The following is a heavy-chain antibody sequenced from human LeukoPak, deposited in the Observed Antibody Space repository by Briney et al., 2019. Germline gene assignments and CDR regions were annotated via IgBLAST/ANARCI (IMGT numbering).Heavy chain of an antibody. J-gene: IGHJ6*04. CDR1: GYSISSGYH. V-gene: IGHV4-38-2*02. CDR2: IYHSGRT. Sequence: SETLSLICSVPGYSISSGYHWGWIRQPPGQGLEWIGSIYHSGRTYYNPSLKSRVTISVDTSKNQFSLKLSSVTAADTAVYYCARAPYRDGYNFDAFDIWGKGTTVTVSS. CDR3: ARAPYRDGYNFDAFDI. D-gene: IGHD5-24*01.